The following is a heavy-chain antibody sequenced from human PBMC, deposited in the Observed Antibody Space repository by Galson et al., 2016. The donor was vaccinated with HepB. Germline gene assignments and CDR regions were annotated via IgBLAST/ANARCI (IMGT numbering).Heavy chain of an antibody. D-gene: IGHD3-3*01. CDR1: GDSISNDIW. CDR3: ARQGPYYDFYGLDV. V-gene: IGHV4-4*02. Sequence: SETLSLTCAVSGDSISNDIWWSWVRQPPGKGLEWIGEIFHTGSANYNPSLKSRVTISVDTSKNQFSLKLSSVTAADTAVYYCARQGPYYDFYGLDVWGQGTTVTVSS. J-gene: IGHJ6*02. CDR2: IFHTGSA.